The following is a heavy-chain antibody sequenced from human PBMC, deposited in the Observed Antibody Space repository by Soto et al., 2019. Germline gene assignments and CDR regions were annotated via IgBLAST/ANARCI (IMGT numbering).Heavy chain of an antibody. CDR2: IIPIFGTA. J-gene: IGHJ6*02. D-gene: IGHD4-4*01. Sequence: SVKVSCKASGGTFSSYAISWVRQAPGQGLEWMGGIIPIFGTANYAQKFQGRVTITADKSTSTAYMELSSLRSEDTAVYYCARVRYYSNLDYYYYGMDVWGQGTTVTVSS. CDR1: GGTFSSYA. CDR3: ARVRYYSNLDYYYYGMDV. V-gene: IGHV1-69*06.